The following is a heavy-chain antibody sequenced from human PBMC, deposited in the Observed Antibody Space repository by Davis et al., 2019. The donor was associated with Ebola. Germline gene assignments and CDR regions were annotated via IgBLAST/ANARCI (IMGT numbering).Heavy chain of an antibody. Sequence: MPSETLSLTCTVSGGSISPYYWSWIRQPPGKGLEWIGYIYYSGSTKYNLSLKGRVAISVDTSKNQFSLKLSSVTAADTAVYYCARGAQLLSFDPWGQGTLVTVSS. V-gene: IGHV4-59*08. CDR2: IYYSGST. J-gene: IGHJ5*02. D-gene: IGHD2-2*01. CDR3: ARGAQLLSFDP. CDR1: GGSISPYY.